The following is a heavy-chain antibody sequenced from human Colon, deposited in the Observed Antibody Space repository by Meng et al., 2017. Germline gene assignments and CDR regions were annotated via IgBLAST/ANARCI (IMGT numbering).Heavy chain of an antibody. Sequence: GESLKISCAASGFTVSGNYMNWVRQAPGKGLEWVSVIYSGGSTYYADSVKGRFTISRDNSKNTLYLQLTSLRADDTAVYYCARDLSSAWYSGLDYWGQGTLVTVSS. D-gene: IGHD6-19*01. CDR3: ARDLSSAWYSGLDY. CDR2: IYSGGST. V-gene: IGHV3-66*02. J-gene: IGHJ4*02. CDR1: GFTVSGNY.